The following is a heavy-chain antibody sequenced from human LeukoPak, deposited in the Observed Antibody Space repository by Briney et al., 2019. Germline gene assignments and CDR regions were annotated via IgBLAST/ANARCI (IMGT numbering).Heavy chain of an antibody. CDR1: GGSFSGYY. CDR2: INHSGST. J-gene: IGHJ4*02. Sequence: ETLSLTCAVYGGSFSGYYWSWIRQPPGKGLEWIGEINHSGSTNYNPPLKSRVTISVDTSKNQFSLKLSSVTAADTAVYYCARRLDYSSSWYSRQTFDYWGQGTLVTVSS. CDR3: ARRLDYSSSWYSRQTFDY. D-gene: IGHD6-13*01. V-gene: IGHV4-34*01.